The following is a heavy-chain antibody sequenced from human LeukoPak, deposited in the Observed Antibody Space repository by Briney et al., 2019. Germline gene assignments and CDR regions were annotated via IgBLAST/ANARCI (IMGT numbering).Heavy chain of an antibody. CDR3: AGSIAARLDY. D-gene: IGHD6-6*01. CDR2: INHSGST. V-gene: IGHV4-34*01. CDR1: GGSFSDYY. J-gene: IGHJ4*02. Sequence: SETLSLTCAVYGGSFSDYYWSWIRQHPGKGLEWIGEINHSGSTNYNPSLKSRVTISVDTSKNQFSLKLSSVTAADTAVYYCAGSIAARLDYWGQGTLVTVSS.